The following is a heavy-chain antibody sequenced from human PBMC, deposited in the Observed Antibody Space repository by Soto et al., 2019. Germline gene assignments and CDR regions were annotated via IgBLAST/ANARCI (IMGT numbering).Heavy chain of an antibody. CDR3: ARDIVVGVAASPEWYFDL. CDR1: GFTFSSYG. D-gene: IGHD2-15*01. V-gene: IGHV3-33*01. CDR2: IWYDGSNK. Sequence: QVQLVESGGGVVQPGRSLRLSCAASGFTFSSYGMHWVRQAPGKGLEWVAVIWYDGSNKYYADSVKGRFTISRDNSKNRLYLQMQCLRAEDTAVYYCARDIVVGVAASPEWYFDLWGRGTLVTVSS. J-gene: IGHJ2*01.